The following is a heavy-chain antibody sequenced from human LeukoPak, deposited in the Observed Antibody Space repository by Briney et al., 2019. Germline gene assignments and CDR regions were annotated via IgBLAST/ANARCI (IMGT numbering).Heavy chain of an antibody. CDR1: GGSISSGSYY. J-gene: IGHJ5*02. V-gene: IGHV4-61*02. CDR2: IYTSGST. D-gene: IGHD5-18*01. CDR3: ASKTGYSYSNWFDP. Sequence: SETLSLTCTVSGGSISSGSYYWSWIRQPAGKGLEWIGRIYTSGSTNYNPSLKSRVTISVDTSKNQFSLKLSSVTAADTAVYYCASKTGYSYSNWFDPWGQGTLVTVSS.